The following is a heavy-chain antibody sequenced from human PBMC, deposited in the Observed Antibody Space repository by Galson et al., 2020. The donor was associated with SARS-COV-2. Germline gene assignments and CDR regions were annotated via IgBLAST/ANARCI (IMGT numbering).Heavy chain of an antibody. J-gene: IGHJ3*02. V-gene: IGHV1-2*04. Sequence: ASVKVSCKASGYTFTGYYMHWVRQAPGQGLEWMGWINPNSGGTNYAQKFQGWVTMTRDTSIITAYMELSRLRSDDTAVYYCARALYYYGSGSQNYAFDIWGQGTMVTVSS. CDR1: GYTFTGYY. CDR2: INPNSGGT. D-gene: IGHD3-10*01. CDR3: ARALYYYGSGSQNYAFDI.